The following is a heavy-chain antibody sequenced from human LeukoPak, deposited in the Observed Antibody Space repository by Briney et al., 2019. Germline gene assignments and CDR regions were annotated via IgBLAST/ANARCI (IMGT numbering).Heavy chain of an antibody. CDR3: ARGAFTTGRFDS. J-gene: IGHJ4*02. Sequence: PSETLSLTCSVSGDSMDSGSYYWTWIRQHPGKGLQWIGYIFYSGRTYYNPSLVGRLTISIDTSQNHFSLRLTSVTAADTAVYSCARGAFTTGRFDSWSQGTLVTVS. CDR2: IFYSGRT. V-gene: IGHV4-31*03. CDR1: GDSMDSGSYY. D-gene: IGHD3-10*01.